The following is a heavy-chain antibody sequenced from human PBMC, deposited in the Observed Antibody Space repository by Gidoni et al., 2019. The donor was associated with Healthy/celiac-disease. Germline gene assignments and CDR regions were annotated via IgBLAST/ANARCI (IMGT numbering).Heavy chain of an antibody. CDR1: GFTFSSYA. CDR3: ARGKASMVREPSQYFQH. V-gene: IGHV3-30-3*01. D-gene: IGHD3-10*01. J-gene: IGHJ1*01. CDR2: ISYDGSNK. Sequence: QVQLVESGGGVVQPGRSLRLSCAASGFTFSSYAMHWVRQAPGKGLEWVAVISYDGSNKYYADSVKGRFTISRDNSKNTLYLQMNSLRAEDTAVYYCARGKASMVREPSQYFQHWGQGTLVTVSS.